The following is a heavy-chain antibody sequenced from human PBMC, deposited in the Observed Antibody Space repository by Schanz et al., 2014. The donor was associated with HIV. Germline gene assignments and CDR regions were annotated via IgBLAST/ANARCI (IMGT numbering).Heavy chain of an antibody. CDR1: GFTFSNDW. J-gene: IGHJ2*01. CDR3: ARESNGAFDL. CDR2: INALGTTT. Sequence: QLVESGGDLVQPGRSLRLSCAATGFTFSNDWMHWVRQAPGKGLVWVSRINALGTTTAYADSVKGRFAISRDNAKRTLYLQMNSLRAEESAVFYCARESNGAFDLWGRGTLVTVSS. V-gene: IGHV3-74*01.